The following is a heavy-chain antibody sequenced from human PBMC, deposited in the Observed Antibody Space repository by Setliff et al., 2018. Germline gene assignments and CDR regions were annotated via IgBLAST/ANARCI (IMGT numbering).Heavy chain of an antibody. D-gene: IGHD2-15*01. V-gene: IGHV1-18*01. CDR3: ARGRGPDIVVTIPGDY. J-gene: IGHJ4*02. CDR2: ISSYNGKT. Sequence: ASVKVSCKTSGYSFTNYAITWVRQAPGQGLEWMGWISSYNGKTNYAQKFQGRVIMTIDSATTTAYMELKTLRSDDTAVYYCARGRGPDIVVTIPGDYWGQGTQVTVSS. CDR1: GYSFTNYA.